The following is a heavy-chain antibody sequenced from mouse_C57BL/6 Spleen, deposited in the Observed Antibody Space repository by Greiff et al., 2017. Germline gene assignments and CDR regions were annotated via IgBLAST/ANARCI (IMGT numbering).Heavy chain of an antibody. D-gene: IGHD1-1*01. CDR3: ARRGFITTVYYYAMDY. CDR2: IYPGDGDT. J-gene: IGHJ4*01. CDR1: GYAFSSYW. Sequence: QVQLQQSGAELVKPGASVKISCKASGYAFSSYWMNWVKQRPGKGLEWIGQIYPGDGDTNYNGKFKGKATLTADKSSSTAYMQLSSLTSEDSAVYFCARRGFITTVYYYAMDYWGQGTSVTVSS. V-gene: IGHV1-80*01.